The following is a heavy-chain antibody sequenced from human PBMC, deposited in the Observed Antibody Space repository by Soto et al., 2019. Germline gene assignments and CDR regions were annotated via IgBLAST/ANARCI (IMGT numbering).Heavy chain of an antibody. D-gene: IGHD1-26*01. V-gene: IGHV3-30*18. J-gene: IGHJ4*02. CDR3: AKEGGLSGSYYISSSYYFDY. CDR2: ISYDGSNT. CDR1: GLTFSSYG. Sequence: GGSLRLSCGASGLTFSSYGMHWVRQAPGKGLEWVAIISYDGSNTYYADSVKGRFTISRDNSKNTLYLQMNSLRAEDTSVYYCAKEGGLSGSYYISSSYYFDYWGQGTLVTVSS.